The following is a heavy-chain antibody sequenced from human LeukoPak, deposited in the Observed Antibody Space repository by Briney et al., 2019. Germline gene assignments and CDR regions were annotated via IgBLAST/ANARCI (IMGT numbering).Heavy chain of an antibody. CDR2: ISAYNANT. J-gene: IGHJ3*02. CDR1: GYTFTSYG. V-gene: IGHV1-18*01. D-gene: IGHD1-20*01. CDR3: AGDSNWNDSPDAFDI. Sequence: ASVKVSCKASGYTFTSYGISWVRQAPGQGLEWMGWISAYNANTNYAQKLQGRVTMTTDTSTSTAYMELRSLRSDDTAVYYCAGDSNWNDSPDAFDIWGQGTMVTVSS.